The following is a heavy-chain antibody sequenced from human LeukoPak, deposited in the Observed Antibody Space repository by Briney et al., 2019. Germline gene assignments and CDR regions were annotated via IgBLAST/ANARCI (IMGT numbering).Heavy chain of an antibody. CDR2: IYSSGST. V-gene: IGHV4-59*08. J-gene: IGHJ4*02. CDR1: GGSINTYY. CDR3: ARQAATMVRGYYFDY. D-gene: IGHD3-10*01. Sequence: SETLSLTCTVSGGSINTYYWGWIRQPSGKGLEWIGNIYSSGSTNYNPSLKSRVTISVDTSKNQFSLKLSSVTAADTAVYYCARQAATMVRGYYFDYWGQGTLVTVSS.